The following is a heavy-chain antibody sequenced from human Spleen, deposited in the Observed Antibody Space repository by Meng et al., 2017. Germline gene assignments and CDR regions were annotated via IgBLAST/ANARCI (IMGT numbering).Heavy chain of an antibody. D-gene: IGHD3-10*01. CDR1: GFTFSNYA. Sequence: GESLKISCAASGFTFSNYAMTWVRQAPRKGLEWVSIISGSSTMTFYADSVKGRFTISRDNSKNILYLQMNSLRAEDTAVYYCGKDSRGVDAFDIWGQGTMVTVSS. CDR2: ISGSSTMT. V-gene: IGHV3-23*01. CDR3: GKDSRGVDAFDI. J-gene: IGHJ3*02.